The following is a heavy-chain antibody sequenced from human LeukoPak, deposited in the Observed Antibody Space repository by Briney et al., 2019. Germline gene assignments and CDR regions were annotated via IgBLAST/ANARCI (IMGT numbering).Heavy chain of an antibody. CDR2: ISSSSSYI. CDR3: AKDHKWLRSFDY. CDR1: GFTFSSYS. V-gene: IGHV3-21*01. J-gene: IGHJ4*02. Sequence: GGSLRLSCAASGFTFSSYSMNWVRQAPGKGLEWVSSISSSSSYIYYADSVKGRFTISRDNAKNSLYLQMNSLRAEDTAVYYCAKDHKWLRSFDYWGQGTLVTVSS. D-gene: IGHD5-12*01.